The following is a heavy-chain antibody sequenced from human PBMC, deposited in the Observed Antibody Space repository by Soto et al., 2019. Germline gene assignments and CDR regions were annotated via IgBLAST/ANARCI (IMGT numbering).Heavy chain of an antibody. Sequence: GGSLRLSCAASGFTFSSYAMSWVRQAPGKGLEWVSAISGSGGSTYYEDSVKGRFTISRDNSKNTLYLQMNSLRAEDTAVYYCAKDPLASRASYYFDYWGQGTLVTVSS. CDR2: ISGSGGST. CDR1: GFTFSSYA. D-gene: IGHD3-3*02. J-gene: IGHJ4*02. CDR3: AKDPLASRASYYFDY. V-gene: IGHV3-23*01.